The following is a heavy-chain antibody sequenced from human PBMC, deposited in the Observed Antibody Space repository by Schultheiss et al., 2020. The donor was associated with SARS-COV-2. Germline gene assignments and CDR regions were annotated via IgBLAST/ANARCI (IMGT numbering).Heavy chain of an antibody. D-gene: IGHD2-15*01. CDR1: GFTFSDYY. CDR3: AKLTGTSCYSAVDV. Sequence: GGSLRLSCAASGFTFSDYYMSWIRQAPGKGLVWVSRINSDGSSTSYADSVKGRFTISRDNAKNTLYLQMSSLRADDTAVYYCAKLTGTSCYSAVDVWGQGTTVTVSS. J-gene: IGHJ6*02. CDR2: INSDGSST. V-gene: IGHV3-74*01.